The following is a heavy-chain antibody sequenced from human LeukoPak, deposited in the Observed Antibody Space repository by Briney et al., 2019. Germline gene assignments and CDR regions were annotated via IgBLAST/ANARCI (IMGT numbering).Heavy chain of an antibody. J-gene: IGHJ4*02. V-gene: IGHV4-30-4*01. Sequence: PSETLSLTCTVSGVSISSGDYYWSWIRQPPGKGLEWIEYIYYSGSTYYNPSLKSQFTISVDTSKNQFSLKLSSVTAADTAVYYCARVPVNDYVWGSYRYNGPFDYWGQGTLVTVSS. CDR1: GVSISSGDYY. CDR3: ARVPVNDYVWGSYRYNGPFDY. CDR2: IYYSGST. D-gene: IGHD3-16*02.